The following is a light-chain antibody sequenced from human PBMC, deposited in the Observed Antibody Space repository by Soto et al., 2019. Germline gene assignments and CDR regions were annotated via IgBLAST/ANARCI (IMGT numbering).Light chain of an antibody. V-gene: IGLV2-14*01. Sequence: QSVLTQPASVSGSPGQSITISCTGTSSDVGGYNYVSWYQQHPGKAPKLMIYDVSNRPSGVSNRFSGSKSGNTASLTISELQAEDEADYYCSSYTSSSTYYVFGTGTQLTVL. CDR3: SSYTSSSTYYV. J-gene: IGLJ1*01. CDR1: SSDVGGYNY. CDR2: DVS.